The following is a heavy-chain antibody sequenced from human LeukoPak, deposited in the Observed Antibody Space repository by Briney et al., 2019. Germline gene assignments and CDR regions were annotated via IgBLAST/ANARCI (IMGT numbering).Heavy chain of an antibody. CDR2: IYHSEST. Sequence: SQTLSLTCAVSGGSISSGGYSWSWIRQPPGKGLEWIGYIYHSESTYYNPSLKSRVTISVDRSKNQFSLKLSSVTAADTAVYYCARGGDQRYYFDYWGQGTLVTVSS. CDR1: GGSISSGGYS. J-gene: IGHJ4*02. D-gene: IGHD2-21*02. CDR3: ARGGDQRYYFDY. V-gene: IGHV4-30-2*01.